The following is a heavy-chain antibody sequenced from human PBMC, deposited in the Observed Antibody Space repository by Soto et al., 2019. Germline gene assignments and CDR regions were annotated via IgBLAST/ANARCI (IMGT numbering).Heavy chain of an antibody. CDR2: IYSSGST. D-gene: IGHD3-22*01. Sequence: ETLSLTCAVYDGSLSDDYYTWTRQSPGKGLEWIGNIYSSGSTYYNPSLKSRVTISVDTSKKQFSLKLSSVTAADTAVYYCARQTDSYYTFDAFDIWGQGTMVTV. CDR1: DGSLSDDY. V-gene: IGHV4-34*01. J-gene: IGHJ3*02. CDR3: ARQTDSYYTFDAFDI.